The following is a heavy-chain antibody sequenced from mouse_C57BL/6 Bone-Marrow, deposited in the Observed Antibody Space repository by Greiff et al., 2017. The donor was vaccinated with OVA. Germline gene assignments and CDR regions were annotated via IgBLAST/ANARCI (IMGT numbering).Heavy chain of an antibody. CDR1: GYTFTNSW. CDR3: ARARITTVPFDY. J-gene: IGHJ2*01. D-gene: IGHD2-4*01. CDR2: IYPGGGYT. Sequence: QVQLQPSGPELVRPGTSVKMSFKASGYTFTNSWLGWAKQSPGHGLEWIGYIYPGGGYTHYNEKFKGKATLTADKSSSTAYMQFSSLTSEDSAIYYWARARITTVPFDYWGQGTTLTGSS. V-gene: IGHV1-63*01.